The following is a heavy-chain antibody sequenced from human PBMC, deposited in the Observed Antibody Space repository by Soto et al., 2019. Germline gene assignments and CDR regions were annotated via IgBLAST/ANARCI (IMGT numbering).Heavy chain of an antibody. J-gene: IGHJ4*02. D-gene: IGHD4-4*01. Sequence: PSETLSLTCAVYGGSFSGYYWSWIRQPPGKGLEWIGEINHSGSTNYNPSLKSRVTISVDTSKNQFSLKLSSVTAADTAVYYCARALLQYRLFSYWGQGTLVTVSS. CDR2: INHSGST. V-gene: IGHV4-34*01. CDR1: GGSFSGYY. CDR3: ARALLQYRLFSY.